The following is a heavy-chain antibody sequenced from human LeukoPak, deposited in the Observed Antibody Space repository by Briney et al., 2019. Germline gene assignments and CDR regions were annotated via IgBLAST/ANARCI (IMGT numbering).Heavy chain of an antibody. CDR2: ISSSCSTI. CDR1: GFTFSDYY. D-gene: IGHD2-2*01. J-gene: IGHJ4*02. V-gene: IGHV3-11*01. CDR3: ARYYCSSTSCQDY. Sequence: GGSLRLSCAASGFTFSDYYMSCIRQATGKGVEWVSYISSSCSTIYYADSVKGRFTISRDNAKNSLYLQMNSLRAEDTAVYYCARYYCSSTSCQDYWGQGTRVSVSS.